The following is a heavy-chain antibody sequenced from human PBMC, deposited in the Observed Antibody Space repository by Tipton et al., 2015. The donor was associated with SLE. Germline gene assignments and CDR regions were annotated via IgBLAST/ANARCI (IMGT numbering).Heavy chain of an antibody. D-gene: IGHD3-22*01. Sequence: TLSLTCTVCGYSISSAYYWSWIRQPPGKGLEWIGEINHSGSTNYNPSLKSRVTISVDTSKNQFSLKLSSVTAADTAVYYCATVDYFDSGDAFDFWGHGSMVTVSS. CDR1: GYSISSAYY. J-gene: IGHJ3*01. CDR3: ATVDYFDSGDAFDF. V-gene: IGHV4-38-2*02. CDR2: INHSGST.